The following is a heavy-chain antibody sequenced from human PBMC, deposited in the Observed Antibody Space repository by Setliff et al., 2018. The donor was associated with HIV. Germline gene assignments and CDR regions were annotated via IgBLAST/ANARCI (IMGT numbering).Heavy chain of an antibody. V-gene: IGHV4-59*01. D-gene: IGHD1-1*01. J-gene: IGHJ3*01. CDR2: MHYSGRT. CDR1: SDSIRFYY. Sequence: SSETLSLTCTVSSDSIRFYYWNWIRQPPGKGLEWIGYMHYSGRTSYNPSLKSRVTTSVNTSKNQLSLNLSSVTAADTAVYYCARWGETTGIKAFDLWGQGTMVTVSS. CDR3: ARWGETTGIKAFDL.